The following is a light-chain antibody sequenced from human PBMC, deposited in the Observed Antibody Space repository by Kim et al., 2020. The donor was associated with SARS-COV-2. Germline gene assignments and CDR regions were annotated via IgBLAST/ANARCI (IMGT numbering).Light chain of an antibody. CDR3: SSYTSSSTLV. J-gene: IGLJ1*01. CDR1: SSDVGGYNY. Sequence: QSITISCTGTSSDVGGYNYVAWYQQHPGKAPKLMIYDVSNRPSGVSNRFSGSKSGNTASLTISGLQAEDEADYYCSSYTSSSTLVFGTGTNVTVL. CDR2: DVS. V-gene: IGLV2-14*03.